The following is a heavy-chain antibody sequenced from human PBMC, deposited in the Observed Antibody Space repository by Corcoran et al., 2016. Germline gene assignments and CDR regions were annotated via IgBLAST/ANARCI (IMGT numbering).Heavy chain of an antibody. CDR1: GGSISSGGYY. D-gene: IGHD5-12*01. CDR3: ARGGARIVARPGWFDS. J-gene: IGHJ5*01. V-gene: IGHV4-31*03. Sequence: QVQLQESGPGLVKPSQTLSLTCTVSGGSISSGGYYWSWIRQHPGKGLEWIGYIYYSGSTYYNPSLKSRVTISVDTSKNQFSLKLSSVTAADTAVYYCARGGARIVARPGWFDSGGQGTLVTVSS. CDR2: IYYSGST.